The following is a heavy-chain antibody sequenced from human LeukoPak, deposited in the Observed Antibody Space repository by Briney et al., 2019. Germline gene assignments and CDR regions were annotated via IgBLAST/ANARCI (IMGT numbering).Heavy chain of an antibody. J-gene: IGHJ6*03. Sequence: GGSLRLSCAASGFTFSSYGMSWVRQAPGKGLEWVSAISGSGGSTYYADSVKGRFTISRDNSKNTLYLQMNSLRAEDTAVYYCAWIGRSGNYDDYYYYMAVWGKGTTVTISS. CDR2: ISGSGGST. CDR3: AWIGRSGNYDDYYYYMAV. CDR1: GFTFSSYG. V-gene: IGHV3-23*01. D-gene: IGHD3-10*01.